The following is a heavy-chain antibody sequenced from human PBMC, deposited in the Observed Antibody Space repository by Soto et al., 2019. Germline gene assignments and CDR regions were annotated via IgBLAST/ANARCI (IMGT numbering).Heavy chain of an antibody. J-gene: IGHJ5*02. CDR1: VGSMSSSGYS. CDR2: KYNSGNT. V-gene: IGHV4-30-2*02. D-gene: IGHD1-26*01. Sequence: PSETLSLTCTVSVGSMSSSGYSWNWIRQPPGKGLEWIGYKYNSGNTYYNPSLKSRVTISVDRAKNQFSLKLTSVTAADTAVYYCASSSIVGATRGVYNWFDPWGQGTLVTVSS. CDR3: ASSSIVGATRGVYNWFDP.